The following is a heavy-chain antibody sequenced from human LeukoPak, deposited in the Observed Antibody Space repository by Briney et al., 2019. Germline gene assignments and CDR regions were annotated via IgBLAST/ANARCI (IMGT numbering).Heavy chain of an antibody. J-gene: IGHJ4*02. V-gene: IGHV1-2*02. CDR1: GYTFTGYY. D-gene: IGHD3-10*01. CDR3: ASGDMVRGVTTDY. Sequence: ASVKVSCKASGYTFTGYYMHWVRQAPGQGLEWMGWINPNSGGTNYAQKFQGRVTMTRDTSISTAYMELSRLRSDDAAVYYCASGDMVRGVTTDYWGQGTLVTVSS. CDR2: INPNSGGT.